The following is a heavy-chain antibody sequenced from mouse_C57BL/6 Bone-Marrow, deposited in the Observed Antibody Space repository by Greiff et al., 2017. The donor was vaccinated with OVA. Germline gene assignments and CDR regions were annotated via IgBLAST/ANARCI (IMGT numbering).Heavy chain of an antibody. CDR2: IDPNSGGT. CDR1: GYTFTSYW. V-gene: IGHV1-72*01. D-gene: IGHD1-1*01. J-gene: IGHJ1*03. CDR3: AKTTVVATGYWYFDV. Sequence: VQLQQPGAELVKPGASVKLSCKASGYTFTSYWMHWVKQRPGRGLEWIGRIDPNSGGTKYNEKFKSKATLTVDKTSSTAYMQLSSLTSEDSAVYYCAKTTVVATGYWYFDVWGTGTTVTVSS.